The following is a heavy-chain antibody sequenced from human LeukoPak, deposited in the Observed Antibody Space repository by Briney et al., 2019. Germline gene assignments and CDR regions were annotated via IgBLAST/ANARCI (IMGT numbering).Heavy chain of an antibody. D-gene: IGHD6-13*01. Sequence: PGGSLRLSCAASGFTFSSYSMNWVRQAPGKGLEWVSSISSSSSYIYYADSVKGRFTISRDNAKNSLYLQMNSLRAEDTAVYYCAGGGGELVDWLGDYWGQGTLVTVSS. CDR3: AGGGGELVDWLGDY. CDR2: ISSSSSYI. V-gene: IGHV3-21*01. J-gene: IGHJ4*02. CDR1: GFTFSSYS.